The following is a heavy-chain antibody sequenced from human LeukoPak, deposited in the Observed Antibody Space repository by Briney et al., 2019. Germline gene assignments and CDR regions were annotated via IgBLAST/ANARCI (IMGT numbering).Heavy chain of an antibody. J-gene: IGHJ4*02. CDR3: ARDEYDILTGKELDY. Sequence: QPGGSLRLSCVASGFTFSSYWMSWVRQAPGKGLEWVANIKQDGSEKYYVDSVKGRFTISRDNAKNSLYLQMNSLRAEDTAVYYCARDEYDILTGKELDYWGQGTLVTVSS. CDR2: IKQDGSEK. V-gene: IGHV3-7*03. D-gene: IGHD3-9*01. CDR1: GFTFSSYW.